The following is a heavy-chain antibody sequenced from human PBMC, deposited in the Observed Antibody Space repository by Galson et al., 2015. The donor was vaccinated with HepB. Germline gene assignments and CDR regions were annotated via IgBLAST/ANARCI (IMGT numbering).Heavy chain of an antibody. V-gene: IGHV1-24*01. CDR2: FDPEDGET. Sequence: SVKVSCKVSGYTLTELSMHWVRQAPGKGLEWMGGFDPEDGETIYAQKFQGRVTMTEDTSTDTAYMELSSLRSEDTAVYYCATGGGRQWLASIDYWGQGTLATVSS. D-gene: IGHD6-19*01. CDR3: ATGGGRQWLASIDY. J-gene: IGHJ4*02. CDR1: GYTLTELS.